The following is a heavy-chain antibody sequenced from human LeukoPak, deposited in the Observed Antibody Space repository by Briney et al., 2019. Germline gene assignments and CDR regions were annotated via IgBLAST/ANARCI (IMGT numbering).Heavy chain of an antibody. J-gene: IGHJ6*03. V-gene: IGHV4-39*07. CDR3: ARVSGWYLYYYYYYMDV. D-gene: IGHD6-19*01. CDR2: IYYSGST. CDR1: GGSISSSSYY. Sequence: SETLSLTCTVSGGSISSSSYYWGWIRQPPGKGLEWIGSIYYSGSTYYNPSLKSRVTISVDTSKNQFSLKLSSVTAADTAVYYCARVSGWYLYYYYYYMDVWGKGTTVTVSS.